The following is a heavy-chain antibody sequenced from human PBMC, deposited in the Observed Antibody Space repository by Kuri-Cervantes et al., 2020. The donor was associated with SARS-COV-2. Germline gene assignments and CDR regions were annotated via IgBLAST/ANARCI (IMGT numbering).Heavy chain of an antibody. CDR3: ARVTTGTLDY. CDR2: TYYRSKWYH. V-gene: IGHV6-1*01. D-gene: IGHD1-1*01. Sequence: SQTLSLTCAISGDSVSSNSAGWNWIRQSPSRGLEWLGRTYYRSKWYHGYAVSVKSRIIINPDTSKNQFSLQLSSVTPEDTAVYYCARVTTGTLDYWGQGTLVTVSS. J-gene: IGHJ4*02. CDR1: GDSVSSNSAG.